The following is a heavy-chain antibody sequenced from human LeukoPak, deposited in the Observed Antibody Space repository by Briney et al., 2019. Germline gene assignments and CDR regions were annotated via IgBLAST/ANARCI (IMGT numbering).Heavy chain of an antibody. D-gene: IGHD6-13*01. CDR2: ISSSGSTI. CDR3: ARETLAAADNFDH. V-gene: IGHV3-48*03. Sequence: GGSLRLSCAASGFTSSSYEMNWVRQAPGKGLEWVSYISSSGSTIYYADSVKGRFTISRDNAKNSLYLQMNSLRAEDTAVYYCARETLAAADNFDHWGQGTLVTVSS. J-gene: IGHJ4*02. CDR1: GFTSSSYE.